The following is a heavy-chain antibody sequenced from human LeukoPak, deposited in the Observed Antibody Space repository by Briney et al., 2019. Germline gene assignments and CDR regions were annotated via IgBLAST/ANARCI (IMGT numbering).Heavy chain of an antibody. CDR2: INPNSGGT. D-gene: IGHD3-10*01. Sequence: ASVKVSCKXSGYTFTGYYMHWVRQAPGQGLERMGWINPNSGGTNYSQKFQGRVTMTRDTSISTAYMELSRLRSDDTAVYYCARESLGSGDYWGQGTLVTVSS. V-gene: IGHV1-2*02. CDR1: GYTFTGYY. CDR3: ARESLGSGDY. J-gene: IGHJ4*02.